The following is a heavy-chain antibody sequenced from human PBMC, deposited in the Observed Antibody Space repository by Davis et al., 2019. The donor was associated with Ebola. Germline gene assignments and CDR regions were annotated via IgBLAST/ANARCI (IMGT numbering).Heavy chain of an antibody. D-gene: IGHD3-10*01. CDR3: ARDPEWFGELLTSGWFDP. V-gene: IGHV1-3*01. J-gene: IGHJ5*02. CDR2: INAGNGNT. CDR1: GYTFISYA. Sequence: AASVKVSCKASGYTFISYAMHWVRQAPGQRLEWMGWINAGNGNTKYSQKFQGRVTITRDTSASTAYMELSSLRSEDTAVYYCARDPEWFGELLTSGWFDPWGQGTLVTVSS.